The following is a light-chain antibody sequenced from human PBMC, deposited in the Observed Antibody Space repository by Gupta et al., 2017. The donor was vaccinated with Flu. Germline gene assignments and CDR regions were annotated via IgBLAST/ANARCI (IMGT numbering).Light chain of an antibody. J-gene: IGLJ3*02. V-gene: IGLV7-46*01. CDR2: DAS. Sequence: QAVVTQEPSLTVSPGGTVTLTCGSSTGAVTNGHYPYWFQQKPGQAPRTRIYDASNKHSWTPARFSGSLLGGKAALTLSGAQPEDEAEYYLLSYNGARLGVFGGGTKLTVL. CDR3: LLSYNGARLGV. CDR1: TGAVTNGHY.